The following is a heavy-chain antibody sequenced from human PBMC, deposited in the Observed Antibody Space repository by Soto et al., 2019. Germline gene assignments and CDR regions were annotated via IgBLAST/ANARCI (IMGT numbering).Heavy chain of an antibody. D-gene: IGHD6-6*01. Sequence: EVQLVESGGGLVQPGRSLRLSCAASGFTFDDYAMHWVRQAPGKGLEWVSGISWNSGNIGYADSVKGRFTISRDNAKKSRYLQMNSLRAEDTALYYCAKDLTYSSSSGMDVWGQGTTVTVSS. CDR2: ISWNSGNI. CDR3: AKDLTYSSSSGMDV. V-gene: IGHV3-9*01. J-gene: IGHJ6*02. CDR1: GFTFDDYA.